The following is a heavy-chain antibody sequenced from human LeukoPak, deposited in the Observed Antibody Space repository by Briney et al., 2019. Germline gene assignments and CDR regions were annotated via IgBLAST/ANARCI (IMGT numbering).Heavy chain of an antibody. D-gene: IGHD6-13*01. CDR3: ARDKRPGIAAAGKGLFDY. CDR1: GGTFSSYA. V-gene: IGHV1-69*05. Sequence: ASVKVSCKASGGTFSSYAISWVRQAPGQGLEWMGGIIPIFGTANYAQKFQGRVTITTDESTSTAYMELSSLRSEDTAVYYCARDKRPGIAAAGKGLFDYWGQGTLVTVSS. J-gene: IGHJ4*02. CDR2: IIPIFGTA.